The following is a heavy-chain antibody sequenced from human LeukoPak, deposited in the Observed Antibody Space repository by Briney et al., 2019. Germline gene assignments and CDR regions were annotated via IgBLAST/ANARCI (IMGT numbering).Heavy chain of an antibody. V-gene: IGHV5-51*01. CDR2: IYPGYSDA. CDR1: GYKLTNNW. CDR3: VRFALTSSLDH. Sequence: GESLEISCKISGYKLTNNWIGWVRQVPEKGLEWMGLIYPGYSDAKYSPSFQGQVTLSVDASISTAYLQLSGLRASDTAIYYCVRFALTSSLDHWGQGTLVTVSS. J-gene: IGHJ5*02. D-gene: IGHD6-13*01.